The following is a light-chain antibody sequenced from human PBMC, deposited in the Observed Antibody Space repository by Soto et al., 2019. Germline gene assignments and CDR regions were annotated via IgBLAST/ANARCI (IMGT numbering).Light chain of an antibody. CDR3: NSFRVSHLYV. CDR2: GVT. CDR1: SSDVGGYNA. Sequence: QSVLTQPASVSGSPGQSITISCTGTSSDVGGYNAVSWYQHHPGKAPKLIIYGVTHRPPGVSDRFSASKSGNTASLTISGLQAEDEADYYCNSFRVSHLYVFGTGTKVTVL. J-gene: IGLJ1*01. V-gene: IGLV2-14*01.